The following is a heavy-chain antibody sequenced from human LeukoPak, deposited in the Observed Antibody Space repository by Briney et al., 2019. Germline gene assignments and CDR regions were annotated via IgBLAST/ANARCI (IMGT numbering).Heavy chain of an antibody. Sequence: GASVKVSCKASGYTFTGYYMHWVRQAPGQGLEWMGWINPNSGGTNYAQKFQGRVTMTRDTSISTAYMELSRLRSDDTAVYYCAKDLTYRANWFDPWGQGTLVTVSS. J-gene: IGHJ5*02. V-gene: IGHV1-2*02. CDR3: AKDLTYRANWFDP. D-gene: IGHD4-4*01. CDR1: GYTFTGYY. CDR2: INPNSGGT.